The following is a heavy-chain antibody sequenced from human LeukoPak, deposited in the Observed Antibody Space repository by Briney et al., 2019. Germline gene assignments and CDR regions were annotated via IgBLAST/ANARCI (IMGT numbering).Heavy chain of an antibody. J-gene: IGHJ5*02. D-gene: IGHD2-2*01. CDR1: GFTFSSYW. CDR2: IKQDGSEK. Sequence: GGSLRLSCAASGFTFSSYWMSWVRPAPGKGLEWVANIKQDGSEKYYVDSVKGRFTISRDNAKNTLFLQMNSLSAEDTALYYCARDRGYCSNSSCRNWFDPWGQGTLVTVSS. CDR3: ARDRGYCSNSSCRNWFDP. V-gene: IGHV3-7*01.